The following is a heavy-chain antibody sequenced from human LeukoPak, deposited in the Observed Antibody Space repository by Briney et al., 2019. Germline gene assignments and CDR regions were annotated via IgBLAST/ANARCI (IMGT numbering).Heavy chain of an antibody. D-gene: IGHD6-13*01. Sequence: GGSLRLSCAASGFTFSSNYMSWVRQAPGKGLEWVSHISSSGSTIYYADSVKGRFTISRDNAKNSLYLQMNSLRAEDTAVYYCARARQLVSYWGQGTLVTVSS. CDR1: GFTFSSNY. J-gene: IGHJ4*02. V-gene: IGHV3-11*01. CDR2: ISSSGSTI. CDR3: ARARQLVSY.